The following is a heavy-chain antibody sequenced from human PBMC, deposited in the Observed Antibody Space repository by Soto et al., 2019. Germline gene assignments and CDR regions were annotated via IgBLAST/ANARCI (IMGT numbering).Heavy chain of an antibody. Sequence: GGSLRLSCAASGFNFRNYDMHWVRHVPGKGLEWVSAIGTIGDTYYRDSVKGRFTISREDAKYSLYLQMNSLTAGDTAVYYCAREIREAVGRGHHYYGIDGWGQGTTVTVSS. CDR3: AREIREAVGRGHHYYGIDG. CDR2: IGTIGDT. J-gene: IGHJ6*02. V-gene: IGHV3-13*04. CDR1: GFNFRNYD. D-gene: IGHD6-13*01.